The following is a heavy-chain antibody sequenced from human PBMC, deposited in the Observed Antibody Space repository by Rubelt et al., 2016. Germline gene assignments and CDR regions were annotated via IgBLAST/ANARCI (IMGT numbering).Heavy chain of an antibody. J-gene: IGHJ4*02. V-gene: IGHV1-18*01. CDR2: ISAYNGNT. CDR3: ARDKSLAD. Sequence: TFTSYGVSWVRQAPGQGFEWMGWISAYNGNTNYAQKFQGRVTMTTDTSTSTAYMELRSLRSDDTAVYYCARDKSLADWGQGTLVTVSS. CDR1: TFTSYG.